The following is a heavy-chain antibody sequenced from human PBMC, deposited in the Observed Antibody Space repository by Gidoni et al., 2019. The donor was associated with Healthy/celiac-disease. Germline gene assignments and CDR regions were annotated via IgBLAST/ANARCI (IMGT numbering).Heavy chain of an antibody. J-gene: IGHJ4*02. D-gene: IGHD4-17*01. CDR1: VGSISSSSYY. V-gene: IGHV4-39*01. Sequence: QLQLQEPGPGLVKPSETLSLNCTVSVGSISSSSYYWGWIRQPPGKGLEWVGSIYYSGSTYYNPSLKSRVTISVDTSKNQFSLKLSSVTAADTAVYYCAGTDYGDFMGWGQGTLVTVSS. CDR2: IYYSGST. CDR3: AGTDYGDFMG.